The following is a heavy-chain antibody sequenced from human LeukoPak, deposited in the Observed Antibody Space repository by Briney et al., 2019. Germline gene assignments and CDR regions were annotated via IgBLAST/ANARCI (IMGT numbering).Heavy chain of an antibody. Sequence: GASVKVSCKVSGYTLTELSMHWVRQAPGQGLEWMGGIIPIFGTANYAQKFQGRVTITADESTSTAYMELSSLRSEDTAVYYCARDYRPDCSSTSCYRHYYYYYGMDVWGQGTTVTVSS. V-gene: IGHV1-69*13. CDR2: IIPIFGTA. CDR1: GYTLTELS. J-gene: IGHJ6*02. CDR3: ARDYRPDCSSTSCYRHYYYYYGMDV. D-gene: IGHD2-2*01.